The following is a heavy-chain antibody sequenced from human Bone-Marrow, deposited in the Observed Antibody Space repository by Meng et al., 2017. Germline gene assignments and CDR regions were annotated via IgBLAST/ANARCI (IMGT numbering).Heavy chain of an antibody. J-gene: IGHJ4*02. CDR1: GGSFSGYY. Sequence: QVRLQQWGAVLLKPSETLSLTCAVYGGSFSGYYWSWIRQPPGKGLEWIGEINHSGSTNYNPSLKSRVTISVDTSKNQFSLKLSSVTAADTAVYYCARGLRAARPLLFGYWGQGTLVTVSS. V-gene: IGHV4-34*01. CDR3: ARGLRAARPLLFGY. D-gene: IGHD6-6*01. CDR2: INHSGST.